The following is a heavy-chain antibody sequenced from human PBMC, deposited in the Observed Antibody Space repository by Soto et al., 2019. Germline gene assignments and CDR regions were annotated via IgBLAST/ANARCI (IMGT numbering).Heavy chain of an antibody. D-gene: IGHD1-7*01. Sequence: QVQLQESGPGLVKPSGTLSLTCAVSGGSISSSNWWSWVRQPPGKGLEWIGEIYHSGSTNYNPSLKSRVTISVDKYKNQFSLKLSSVTAADTAVYYCASGEGLELLGPRIFDYWGQGTLVTVSS. J-gene: IGHJ4*02. CDR2: IYHSGST. V-gene: IGHV4-4*02. CDR1: GGSISSSNW. CDR3: ASGEGLELLGPRIFDY.